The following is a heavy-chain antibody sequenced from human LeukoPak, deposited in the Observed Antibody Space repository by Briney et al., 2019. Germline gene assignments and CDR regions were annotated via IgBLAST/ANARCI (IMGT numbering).Heavy chain of an antibody. V-gene: IGHV3-21*01. D-gene: IGHD3-10*01. Sequence: GGSLRLSCAASGFTFSSYSMNWVRQAPGKGLVWVSSISSSSSYIYYADSVKGRFTISRDNAKNSLYLQMNSLRAEDTAVYYCARGHYGSGSYYKSFDYWGQGTLVTVSS. CDR2: ISSSSSYI. CDR1: GFTFSSYS. J-gene: IGHJ4*02. CDR3: ARGHYGSGSYYKSFDY.